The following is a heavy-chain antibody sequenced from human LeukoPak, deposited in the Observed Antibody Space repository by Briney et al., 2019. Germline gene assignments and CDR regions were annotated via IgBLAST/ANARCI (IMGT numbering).Heavy chain of an antibody. D-gene: IGHD3-3*01. CDR3: ARDVAIFGVHWYLDL. CDR1: GGSVSSGSYY. J-gene: IGHJ2*01. Sequence: NTSETLSLTCTVSGGSVSSGSYYWSWIRQPPGKGLEWIGYIYYSGSTNYNPSLKSRVTISVDTSKNQFSLKLSSVTAADTAVYYCARDVAIFGVHWYLDLWGRGTLVTVSS. CDR2: IYYSGST. V-gene: IGHV4-61*01.